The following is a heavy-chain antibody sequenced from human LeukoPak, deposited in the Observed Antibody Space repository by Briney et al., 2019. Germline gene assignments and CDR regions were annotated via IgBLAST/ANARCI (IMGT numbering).Heavy chain of an antibody. CDR1: GASISSYY. CDR2: MSYRGTTNYRTT. J-gene: IGHJ5*02. D-gene: IGHD6-13*01. CDR3: ARGIADRYNWFDP. V-gene: IGHV4-59*12. Sequence: SETLSLTCTVSGASISSYYWTWIRQTPGKGLEWIGYMSYRGTTNYRTTNYNPSLRSRVTISEDTSQKQFFLELSSVTAADTAVYYCARGIADRYNWFDPWGQGILVTVSS.